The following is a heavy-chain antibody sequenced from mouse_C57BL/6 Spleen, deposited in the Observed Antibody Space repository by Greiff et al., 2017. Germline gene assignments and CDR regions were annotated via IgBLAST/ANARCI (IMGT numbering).Heavy chain of an antibody. CDR3: ATLRRGYYAMDY. D-gene: IGHD2-4*01. J-gene: IGHJ4*01. V-gene: IGHV1-26*01. Sequence: EVQLQQSGPELVKPGASVKISCKASGYTFTDYYMNWVKQSHGKSLEWIGDINPNNGGTSYNQKFKGKATLTVGKSSSTAYMELRSLTSEDSAVYYCATLRRGYYAMDYWGQGTSVTVSS. CDR2: INPNNGGT. CDR1: GYTFTDYY.